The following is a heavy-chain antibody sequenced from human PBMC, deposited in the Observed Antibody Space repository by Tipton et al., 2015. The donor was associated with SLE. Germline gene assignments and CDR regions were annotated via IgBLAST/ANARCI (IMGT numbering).Heavy chain of an antibody. V-gene: IGHV3-9*01. Sequence: RSLRLSCAASGFTLDDYAMHWVRQAPGKGLEWVSGISWNSGSIGYADSVKGRFTISRDNAKNSLYLQMNSLRAEDTALYYCAPLGFGRAFDIWGQGTMVTVSS. D-gene: IGHD1-26*01. CDR2: ISWNSGSI. CDR1: GFTLDDYA. CDR3: APLGFGRAFDI. J-gene: IGHJ3*02.